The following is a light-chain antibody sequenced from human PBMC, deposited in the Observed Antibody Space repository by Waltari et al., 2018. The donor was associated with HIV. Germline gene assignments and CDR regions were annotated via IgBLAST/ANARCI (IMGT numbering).Light chain of an antibody. Sequence: SYVLTQPPSVSVAPGQTARMTCGGNNIGSKRLHWYQQKPGQAPVLVVYDDRDRPSGIPERFSGSNVGNTATLTITRVEAGDEADYDCQVWESSTDDHQVGFGGGTKLTVL. J-gene: IGLJ2*01. CDR3: QVWESSTDDHQVG. CDR2: DDR. V-gene: IGLV3-21*02. CDR1: NIGSKR.